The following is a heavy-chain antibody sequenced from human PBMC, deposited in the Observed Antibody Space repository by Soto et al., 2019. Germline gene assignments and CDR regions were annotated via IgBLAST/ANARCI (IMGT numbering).Heavy chain of an antibody. V-gene: IGHV1-18*01. CDR2: ISAYNGNT. D-gene: IGHD2-2*01. CDR3: ARGSLGGGYCSSTSCSYFDY. Sequence: ASVKVSCKASGYTFTSYGISWVRQAPGQGLEWMGWISAYNGNTNYAQKLQGRVTMTTDTSTSTAYMELRSLRSDDTAVYYCARGSLGGGYCSSTSCSYFDYWGQGTLVTVSS. CDR1: GYTFTSYG. J-gene: IGHJ4*02.